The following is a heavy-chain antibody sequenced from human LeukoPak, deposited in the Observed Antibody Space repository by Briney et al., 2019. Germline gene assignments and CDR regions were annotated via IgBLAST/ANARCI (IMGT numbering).Heavy chain of an antibody. CDR1: GYTFTVSY. CDR2: INPSGSST. J-gene: IGHJ5*02. V-gene: IGHV1-46*01. CDR3: ARDNSVGETAWWFDP. D-gene: IGHD1-26*01. Sequence: ASVKVSCKASGYTFTVSYMHWVRQAPGQGLEWMGLINPSGSSTTYAQRFQGRVTMTRDTSTSTDYMELTSLTSDDTAMYYCARDNSVGETAWWFDPWGQGTLVTVSS.